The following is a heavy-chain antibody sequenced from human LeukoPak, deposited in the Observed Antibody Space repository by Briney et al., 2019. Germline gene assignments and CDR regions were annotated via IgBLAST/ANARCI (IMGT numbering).Heavy chain of an antibody. Sequence: PGGSLRLSCAASGFTLRTYEMTWVRQAPGKGLEWISFVSSSGGATFYADSVKGRFTVSRDNAENSVYLQMNGLRAEDTAIYYCARDPNSYFYGLDVWGQGTTVTVSS. J-gene: IGHJ6*02. CDR2: VSSSGGAT. V-gene: IGHV3-48*03. CDR3: ARDPNSYFYGLDV. CDR1: GFTLRTYE.